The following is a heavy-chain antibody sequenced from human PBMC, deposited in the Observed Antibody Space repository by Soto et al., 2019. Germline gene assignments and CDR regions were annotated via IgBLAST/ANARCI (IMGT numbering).Heavy chain of an antibody. CDR3: AKAKLQLWLVGGDY. V-gene: IGHV3-30*18. CDR2: ISSDGSDK. J-gene: IGHJ4*02. Sequence: QVQLVESGGGVVQPGRSLRLSCVASGFTFSSCGMHWVRQAPGKGLEGVAIISSDGSDKHYADSVKGRFTISRDNSKNTLYLQMNSLRAEDTAVYYCAKAKLQLWLVGGDYWGQGTLVTVSS. CDR1: GFTFSSCG. D-gene: IGHD5-18*01.